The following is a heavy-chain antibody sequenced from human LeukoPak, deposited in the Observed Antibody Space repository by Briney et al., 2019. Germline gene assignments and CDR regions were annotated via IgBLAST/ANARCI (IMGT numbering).Heavy chain of an antibody. V-gene: IGHV4-59*01. CDR1: GGSMSSYY. Sequence: SETLSLTCTVSGGSMSSYYWSWIRQPPGEGLEWIGYINYSGSTTYNPSLRSRVTMSIGTSKNQFSLKLTSVTAADTAVYHCARGANYGDYGLDAFDVWGQGTMVTVSA. D-gene: IGHD4-17*01. J-gene: IGHJ3*01. CDR2: INYSGST. CDR3: ARGANYGDYGLDAFDV.